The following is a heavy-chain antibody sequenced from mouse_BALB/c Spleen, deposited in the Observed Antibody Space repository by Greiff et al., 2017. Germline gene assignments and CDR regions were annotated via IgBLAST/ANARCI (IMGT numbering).Heavy chain of an antibody. CDR1: GYTFSSYW. V-gene: IGHV1-9*01. D-gene: IGHD1-1*01. Sequence: VKLMESGAELMKPGASVKISCKATGYTFSSYWIEWVKQRPGHGLEWIGEILPGSGSTNYNEKFKGKATFTADTSSNTAYMQLSSLTSEDSAVYYCASSYYGSSQYYFDYWGQGTTLTVSS. CDR2: ILPGSGST. CDR3: ASSYYGSSQYYFDY. J-gene: IGHJ2*01.